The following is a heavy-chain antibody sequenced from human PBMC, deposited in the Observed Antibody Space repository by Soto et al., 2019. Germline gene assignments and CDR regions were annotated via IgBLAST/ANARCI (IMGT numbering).Heavy chain of an antibody. J-gene: IGHJ4*02. D-gene: IGHD6-19*01. CDR2: IRSKTNSYAT. CDR1: GFTFGGSA. Sequence: EGQLVESGGGLVQPGGSLKLSCAAAGFTFGGSAMHWVRQASGKGLEWVGHIRSKTNSYATAYAESVKGRFTISRDDSMNTEYLQMTSLKTEDTAVYFCTRQTDAVQWLVVPTDYNFDYWGQGTLVTVSS. CDR3: TRQTDAVQWLVVPTDYNFDY. V-gene: IGHV3-73*02.